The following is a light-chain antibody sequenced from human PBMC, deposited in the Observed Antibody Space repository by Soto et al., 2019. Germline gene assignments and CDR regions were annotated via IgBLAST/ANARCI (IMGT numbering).Light chain of an antibody. Sequence: DIQMTQSPSSLSAAVGDRVTITCRASQDINKYLNWYHQTPGKAPKLLIFSTSTLYSGVPSRFSGNRSGTDFTLTISSLQPEDFATYYCQQSYSSPYTFGQGTKVEIK. CDR1: QDINKY. V-gene: IGKV1-39*01. CDR2: STS. J-gene: IGKJ2*01. CDR3: QQSYSSPYT.